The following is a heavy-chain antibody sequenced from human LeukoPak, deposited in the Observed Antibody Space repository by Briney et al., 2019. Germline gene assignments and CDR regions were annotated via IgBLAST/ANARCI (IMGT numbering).Heavy chain of an antibody. CDR1: GYTFTSYY. Sequence: ASVKVSCKASGYTFTSYYMHWVRQAPGQGLEWMGIINPSGGSTGYAQKFQGRVTRTRDTSTSTVYMELSSLRSEDTAVYYCARVNLGGFDPWGQGTLVTVSS. CDR3: ARVNLGGFDP. J-gene: IGHJ5*02. V-gene: IGHV1-46*01. CDR2: INPSGGST.